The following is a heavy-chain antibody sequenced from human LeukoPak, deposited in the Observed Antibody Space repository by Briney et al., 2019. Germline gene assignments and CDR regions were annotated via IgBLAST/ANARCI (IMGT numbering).Heavy chain of an antibody. CDR3: TRDSPNEVMLWWSIDY. D-gene: IGHD2-21*01. CDR2: IRGDNSV. J-gene: IGHJ4*02. CDR1: GFTLSSSE. Sequence: PGGSLRLSCAASGFTLSSSEMDWVRQAPGKGLEWVSYIRGDNSVLYADSVKGRFTISSDKATNSVYLQMNSLRAEDTAVYYCTRDSPNEVMLWWSIDYWGQGTLVTVSS. V-gene: IGHV3-48*03.